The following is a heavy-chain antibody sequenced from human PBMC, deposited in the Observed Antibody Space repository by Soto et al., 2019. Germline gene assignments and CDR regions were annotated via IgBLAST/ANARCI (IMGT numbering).Heavy chain of an antibody. Sequence: SETLSLTCTVSDGSISSSSYYWGWIRQPPGKGLEWIGSIYYSGSTYYNPSLKSRVTISVDTSKNQFSLKLSSVTAADTAVYYCARLRRRYSPGKGYYYYGMDVWGQGTTVTVSS. V-gene: IGHV4-39*01. D-gene: IGHD5-18*01. CDR2: IYYSGST. CDR1: DGSISSSSYY. J-gene: IGHJ6*02. CDR3: ARLRRRYSPGKGYYYYGMDV.